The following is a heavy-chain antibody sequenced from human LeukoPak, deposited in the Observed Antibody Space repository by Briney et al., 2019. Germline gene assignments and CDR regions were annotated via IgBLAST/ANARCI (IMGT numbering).Heavy chain of an antibody. D-gene: IGHD4-11*01. V-gene: IGHV3-64*01. CDR1: GFTFSSYA. Sequence: PGGSLRLSCAASGFTFSSYAMHWVRQAPGKGLEYVSAISSNGGSTYYANSVKGRFTISRDNSKNTLYLQMGSLRAEDMAVYYCARADGYSNWALDYWGQGTLVTVSS. J-gene: IGHJ4*02. CDR2: ISSNGGST. CDR3: ARADGYSNWALDY.